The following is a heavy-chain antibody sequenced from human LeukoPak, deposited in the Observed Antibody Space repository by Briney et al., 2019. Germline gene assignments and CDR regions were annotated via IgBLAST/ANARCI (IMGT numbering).Heavy chain of an antibody. J-gene: IGHJ4*02. D-gene: IGHD6-13*01. V-gene: IGHV4-30-4*07. CDR1: GASISSGGYS. CDR3: AGDKQQLVII. Sequence: SETLSLTCAVFGASISSGGYSWSWIRQPPGKGLEWIGYIYYSGSTNYNPSLKSRVTISVDTSKNQFSLKLSSVTAADTAVYYCAGDKQQLVIIWGQGTLVTVSS. CDR2: IYYSGST.